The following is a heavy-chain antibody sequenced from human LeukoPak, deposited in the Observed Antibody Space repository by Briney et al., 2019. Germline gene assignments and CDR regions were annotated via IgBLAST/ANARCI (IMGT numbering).Heavy chain of an antibody. CDR3: ARSGRGVDYFYFYMDV. CDR1: GFTSSQYW. J-gene: IGHJ6*03. V-gene: IGHV3-7*01. D-gene: IGHD3-10*01. CDR2: IKHDGSEKQDGSEK. Sequence: PGGSLRLFSAASGFTSSQYWMSWVRQAPGKGLVWVANIKHDGSEKQDGSEKNYGDSVKGRLTITRDNAKNPLYLQMNSLRAEDTAVYYCARSGRGVDYFYFYMDVWGKGATVTVSS.